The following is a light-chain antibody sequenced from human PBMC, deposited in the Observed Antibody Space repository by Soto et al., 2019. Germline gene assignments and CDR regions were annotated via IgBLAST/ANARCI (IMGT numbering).Light chain of an antibody. CDR1: NSDAGGYNY. V-gene: IGLV2-14*01. Sequence: QSALTQPASVSASPGQSITISCTGTNSDAGGYNYVSWYQQHPGKAPKLMIYEVSNRPSGVSNRFSGSKSGNTASLTISGLQAEDEADYYCSSYTGSSPPYVFGTGTKVTVL. CDR3: SSYTGSSPPYV. J-gene: IGLJ1*01. CDR2: EVS.